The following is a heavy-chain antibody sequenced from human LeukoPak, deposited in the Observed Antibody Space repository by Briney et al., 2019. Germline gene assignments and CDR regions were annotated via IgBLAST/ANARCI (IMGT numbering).Heavy chain of an antibody. D-gene: IGHD5-24*01. Sequence: GGSLRLSRAASGFTFSGYSVNWVRQAPGKGLEWVSSISSSSTYIYYADSVKGRFTVPRDNAKNSLYLQMNSLRAEDTAVYYCARVGDGYKNDAFDIWGQGTMVTVSS. V-gene: IGHV3-21*01. CDR3: ARVGDGYKNDAFDI. CDR2: ISSSSTYI. CDR1: GFTFSGYS. J-gene: IGHJ3*02.